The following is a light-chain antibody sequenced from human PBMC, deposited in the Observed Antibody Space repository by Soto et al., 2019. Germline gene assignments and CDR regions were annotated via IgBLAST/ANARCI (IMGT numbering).Light chain of an antibody. CDR2: GAS. V-gene: IGKV3-20*01. CDR3: QQYGESPWT. CDR1: QSVSNRY. Sequence: EIVLTQSPGTLSLSPGERATLSCRASQSVSNRYLAWYQQTPGQPPRLLMSGASSRATAIPDRFSGSGSGTDFTLTIGRLESEDFAVYFCQQYGESPWTFGQGTKVEIK. J-gene: IGKJ1*01.